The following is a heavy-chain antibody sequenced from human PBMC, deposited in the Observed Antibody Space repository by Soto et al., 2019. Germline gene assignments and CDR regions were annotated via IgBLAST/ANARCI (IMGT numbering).Heavy chain of an antibody. CDR3: VQTTGWPGFDF. CDR2: IYGGGTT. V-gene: IGHV3-53*01. J-gene: IGHJ4*02. Sequence: EVQLVESGGGLIQPGGSLRLSCAASGFAVSSKYMTWVRQAPGKGLEWVSVIYGGGTTYYAASVKGRFTISRDTSKNTLYLQMNSLRAEDTAVYYGVQTTGWPGFDFWGQGTLVTVSS. D-gene: IGHD6-19*01. CDR1: GFAVSSKY.